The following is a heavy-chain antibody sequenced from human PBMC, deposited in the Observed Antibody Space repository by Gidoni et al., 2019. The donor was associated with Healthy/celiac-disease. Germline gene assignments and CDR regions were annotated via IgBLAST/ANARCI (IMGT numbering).Heavy chain of an antibody. D-gene: IGHD2-2*01. Sequence: QVQLVQSGAEVKKPGSSVKVSCKASGGTFSSYAISWVRQAPGQGLEWMGGIIPIFGTANYAQKFQGRVTITADESTSTAYMELSSLRSEDTAVYYCARDPTNQLSSTSCYLGCDAFDIWGQGTMVTVSS. J-gene: IGHJ3*02. CDR3: ARDPTNQLSSTSCYLGCDAFDI. CDR2: IIPIFGTA. V-gene: IGHV1-69*01. CDR1: GGTFSSYA.